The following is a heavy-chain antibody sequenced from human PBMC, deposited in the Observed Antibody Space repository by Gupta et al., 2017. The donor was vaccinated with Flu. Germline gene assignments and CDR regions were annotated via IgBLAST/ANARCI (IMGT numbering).Heavy chain of an antibody. CDR3: AKDKRPKSSYPGFDY. Sequence: MHWVRQAPGKGLEWVSGINWESGIIGYADSVKGRFTISRDNAKNSLYLQMNNLRPEDTALYYCAKDKRPKSSYPGFDYWGQGILVTVSS. D-gene: IGHD3-10*01. J-gene: IGHJ4*02. V-gene: IGHV3-9*01. CDR2: INWESGII.